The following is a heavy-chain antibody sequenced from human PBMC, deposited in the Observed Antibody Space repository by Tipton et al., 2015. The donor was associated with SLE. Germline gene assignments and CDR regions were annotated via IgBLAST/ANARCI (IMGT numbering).Heavy chain of an antibody. D-gene: IGHD1-26*01. CDR2: IYYSGSK. V-gene: IGHV4-39*07. Sequence: LRLSCTVSGGSIRGSSYYWGWIRQPPGKGLEWIGSIYYSGSKYYNPSLKTRVTISVDTSMNQFSLKLSSVTAADTAVYYCARDFKGIVADYFDYWGQGTLVTVSS. CDR3: ARDFKGIVADYFDY. CDR1: GGSIRGSSYY. J-gene: IGHJ4*02.